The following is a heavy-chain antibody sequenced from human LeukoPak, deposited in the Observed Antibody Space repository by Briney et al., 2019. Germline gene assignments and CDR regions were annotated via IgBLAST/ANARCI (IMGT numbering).Heavy chain of an antibody. CDR3: ARGLRGPGY. D-gene: IGHD3-10*01. V-gene: IGHV3-74*01. CDR2: INNDGSDT. CDR1: GFNFCNYR. J-gene: IGHJ4*02. Sequence: GGSLRLSCAASGFNFCNYRMHRVRQAPGKGLEWVSRINNDGSDTTYADSVKGRFTVSRDNAKNTLYVEMNSLRADDTAVYYCARGLRGPGYWGQGTLVTVSS.